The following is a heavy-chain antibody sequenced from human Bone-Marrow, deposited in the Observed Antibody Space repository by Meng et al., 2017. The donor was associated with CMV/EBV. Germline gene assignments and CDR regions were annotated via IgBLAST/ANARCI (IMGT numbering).Heavy chain of an antibody. D-gene: IGHD2-2*02. CDR1: GYTFTSYY. CDR2: INPSGGST. Sequence: ASVKVSCKASGYTFTSYYIHWVRQAPGQGLEWMGIINPSGGSTSYAQKFQGRVTMTRDTSTSTVYMELSSLRSEDTAVYYCARDRPYCSGTSCYTRNVLEWLFGMDVWGQGTTVTVSS. V-gene: IGHV1-46*01. CDR3: ARDRPYCSGTSCYTRNVLEWLFGMDV. J-gene: IGHJ6*02.